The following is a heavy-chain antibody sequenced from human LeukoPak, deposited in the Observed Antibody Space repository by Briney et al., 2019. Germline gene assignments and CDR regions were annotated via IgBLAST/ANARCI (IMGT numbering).Heavy chain of an antibody. CDR2: IWYDGTNK. CDR1: GFSFTSYG. J-gene: IGHJ4*02. V-gene: IGHV3-33*01. Sequence: PGGSLRLSCAASGFSFTSYGMHWVRQAPGKGLEWVAVIWYDGTNKHYADSVKGQYTISRDTSNNMLYLQMNSLRAEDTAVYYCARVSESGNSDYWGQGTLVTVSS. D-gene: IGHD4-23*01. CDR3: ARVSESGNSDY.